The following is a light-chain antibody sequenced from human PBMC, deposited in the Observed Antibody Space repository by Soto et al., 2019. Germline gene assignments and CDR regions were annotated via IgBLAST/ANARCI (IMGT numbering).Light chain of an antibody. V-gene: IGLV1-44*01. J-gene: IGLJ1*01. CDR3: AAWDDSLNAYV. CDR1: SSNIMSNT. CDR2: GNH. Sequence: QSVLTQPPSASGTPGQRVTISCSGSSSNIMSNTVNWYQVLPGTAPKVLIQGNHQRPSGVPARFSGSKSGTSASLAISGLHSEDEADYYCAAWDDSLNAYVFGTGPKLTVL.